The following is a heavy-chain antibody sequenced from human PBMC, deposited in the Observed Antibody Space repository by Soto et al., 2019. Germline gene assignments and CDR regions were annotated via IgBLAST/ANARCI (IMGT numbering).Heavy chain of an antibody. CDR1: GFTFSSYW. V-gene: IGHV3-7*05. D-gene: IGHD5-12*01. J-gene: IGHJ4*02. CDR2: IKQDGSEK. Sequence: GESLKISCAASGFTFSSYWMSWVRQAPGKGLEWVANIKQDGSEKYYVDSVKGRFTISRDNAKNSLYLQMNSLRAEDTAVYYCARSGYSGYDSSVFDYWGQGTLVTVSS. CDR3: ARSGYSGYDSSVFDY.